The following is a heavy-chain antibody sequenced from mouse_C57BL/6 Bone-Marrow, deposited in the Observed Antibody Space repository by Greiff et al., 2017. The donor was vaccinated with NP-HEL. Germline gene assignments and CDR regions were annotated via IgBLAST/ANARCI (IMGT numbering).Heavy chain of an antibody. Sequence: VQLQQSGAELVKPGASVKISCKASGYAFSSYWMNWVKQRPGKGLEWIGQIYPGDGDTNYNGKFKGKATLTADKSSSTAYMQLSSLTSEDSAVYFCARGWDYDVIFFAYWGQGTLVTVSA. D-gene: IGHD2-4*01. J-gene: IGHJ3*01. CDR2: IYPGDGDT. CDR3: ARGWDYDVIFFAY. CDR1: GYAFSSYW. V-gene: IGHV1-80*01.